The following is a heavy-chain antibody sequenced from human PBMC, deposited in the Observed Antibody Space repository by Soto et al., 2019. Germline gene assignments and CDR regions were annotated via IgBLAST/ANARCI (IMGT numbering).Heavy chain of an antibody. J-gene: IGHJ5*02. V-gene: IGHV1-3*01. CDR3: ARGYGGPIGWFDP. CDR1: GYTFTSYA. CDR2: INAGNGNT. Sequence: QVQLVQSGAEVKKPGASVKVSCKASGYTFTSYAMHWVRQAPGQRLEWMGWINAGNGNTKYSQKFQGRVTITRDTSASTAYIELSSLRSEDTAVYYCARGYGGPIGWFDPWGQGTLVTVSS. D-gene: IGHD3-16*01.